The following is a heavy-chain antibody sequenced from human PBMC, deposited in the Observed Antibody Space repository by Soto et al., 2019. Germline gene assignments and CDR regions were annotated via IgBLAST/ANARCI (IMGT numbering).Heavy chain of an antibody. CDR2: VNGDGNNT. D-gene: IGHD4-17*01. Sequence: GESLKISCAASGFTFSSYWMHWVRQAPGKGLVWVSRVNGDGNNTNHADSVKGRFTISRDNAKNTLYLQMNSLRAEDTAVYYCARVSRSTSVNFDYWGQGTQVTVSS. CDR1: GFTFSSYW. J-gene: IGHJ4*02. V-gene: IGHV3-74*01. CDR3: ARVSRSTSVNFDY.